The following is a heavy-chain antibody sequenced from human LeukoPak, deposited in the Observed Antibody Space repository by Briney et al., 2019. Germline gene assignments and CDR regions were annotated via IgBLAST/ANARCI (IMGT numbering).Heavy chain of an antibody. CDR2: ISSSSSYI. CDR1: GFTFSSYS. Sequence: GGSLRLSCAASGFTFSSYSMNWVRQAPGKGLEWVSSISSSSSYIYYADSVKGRFTISRDNAKNSLYLQMNSLRAEDTAVYYCARDHDMITFGGVIVMGAFDIWGQGTMVTVSS. J-gene: IGHJ3*02. V-gene: IGHV3-21*01. CDR3: ARDHDMITFGGVIVMGAFDI. D-gene: IGHD3-16*02.